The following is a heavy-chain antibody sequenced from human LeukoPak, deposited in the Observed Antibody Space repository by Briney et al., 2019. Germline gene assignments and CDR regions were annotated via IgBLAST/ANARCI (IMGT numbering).Heavy chain of an antibody. CDR1: GGSISSSSYY. Sequence: PSGTLSLTCTVSGGSISSSSYYWGWIRQPPGKGLEWIGSIYYSGSTYYNPSLKSRVTISVDTSKNQFSLKLSSVTAADTAVYYCARQGERYYYDSSGYYYYFDYWGQGTLVTVSS. J-gene: IGHJ4*02. CDR3: ARQGERYYYDSSGYYYYFDY. CDR2: IYYSGST. D-gene: IGHD3-22*01. V-gene: IGHV4-39*01.